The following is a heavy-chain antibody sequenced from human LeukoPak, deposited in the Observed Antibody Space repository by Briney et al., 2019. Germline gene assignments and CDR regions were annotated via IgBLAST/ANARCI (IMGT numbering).Heavy chain of an antibody. CDR2: IYTSGST. CDR3: ARELIGFDP. V-gene: IGHV4-61*02. Sequence: PSETLSLTCTVSGGSISSGSYYWSWIRQPAGKGLEWIGRIYTSGSTNYNPSLKSRVTISVDTSKNQFSLKLSSVTAADTAVYYCARELIGFDPWGQGTLVTVSS. D-gene: IGHD2-21*01. J-gene: IGHJ5*02. CDR1: GGSISSGSYY.